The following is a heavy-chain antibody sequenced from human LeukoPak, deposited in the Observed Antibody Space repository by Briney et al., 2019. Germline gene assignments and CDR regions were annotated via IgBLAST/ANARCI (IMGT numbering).Heavy chain of an antibody. CDR2: INPSGGST. V-gene: IGHV1-46*01. Sequence: ASVKVSCKASGYTFTSYHITWVRQAPGQGLEWMGIINPSGGSTSYAQKFQGRVTMTRDMSTSTVYMELSSLRSEDTAVYYCARVMGGVTVAGPGGAFDIWGQGTMVTVSS. J-gene: IGHJ3*02. CDR3: ARVMGGVTVAGPGGAFDI. CDR1: GYTFTSYH. D-gene: IGHD6-19*01.